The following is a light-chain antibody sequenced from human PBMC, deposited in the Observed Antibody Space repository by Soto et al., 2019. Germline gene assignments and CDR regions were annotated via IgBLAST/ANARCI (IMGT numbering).Light chain of an antibody. J-gene: IGLJ1*01. CDR1: STDVGGYNY. CDR2: DVS. CDR3: CSYAGRDTLYV. Sequence: QSALTQPRSESGSPGQSVTISCTGTSTDVGGYNYVSWYQQHPGKVPNLMLYDVSKRPSGVPDRFSGSKSGNTASLTISGLQAEDEADYYCCSYAGRDTLYVFGSGPKLTVL. V-gene: IGLV2-11*01.